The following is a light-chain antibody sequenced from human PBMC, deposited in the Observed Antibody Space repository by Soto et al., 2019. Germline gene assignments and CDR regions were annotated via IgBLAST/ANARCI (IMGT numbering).Light chain of an antibody. J-gene: IGKJ5*01. CDR1: QSVRSTY. CDR3: QYYSSSLSIT. Sequence: EIVLTQSPGILSLSPGERATPSCRASQSVRSTYLAWYQQKPGQAPRLLIHGASSRATGIPDRFSGSGSGTDFTLTISRLEPEDVAVYYCQYYSSSLSITFGQGKRLEI. V-gene: IGKV3-20*01. CDR2: GAS.